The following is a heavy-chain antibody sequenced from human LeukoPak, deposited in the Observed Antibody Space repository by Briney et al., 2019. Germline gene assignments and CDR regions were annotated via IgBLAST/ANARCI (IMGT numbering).Heavy chain of an antibody. CDR2: IKQDGSEK. CDR3: ASDESSSSYYYYMDV. CDR1: GFTFSSYW. J-gene: IGHJ6*03. D-gene: IGHD6-6*01. Sequence: GGSLRLSCAASGFTFSSYWMSWVRQAPGKGLEWVANIKQDGSEKYYVDSVKGRFTISRDNAKNSLYLQMNSLRAEDTAVYYCASDESSSSYYYYMDVWGKGTTVTVSS. V-gene: IGHV3-7*01.